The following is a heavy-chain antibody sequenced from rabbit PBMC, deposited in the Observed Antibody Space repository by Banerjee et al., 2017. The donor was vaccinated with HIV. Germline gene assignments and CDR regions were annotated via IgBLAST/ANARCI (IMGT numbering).Heavy chain of an antibody. V-gene: IGHV1S47*01. CDR1: GFILSSYG. CDR2: IDPVFGST. CDR3: ARDYGGDADVYFDL. Sequence: QEQLVESGGGLVQPGGSLKLSCKASGFILSSYGVSWVRQAPGKGLEWIGYIDPVFGSTYYANWVNGRFTISSHNAQNTLYLQLNSLTAADTATYFCARDYGGDADVYFDLWGQGTLVTVS. J-gene: IGHJ4*01. D-gene: IGHD6-1*01.